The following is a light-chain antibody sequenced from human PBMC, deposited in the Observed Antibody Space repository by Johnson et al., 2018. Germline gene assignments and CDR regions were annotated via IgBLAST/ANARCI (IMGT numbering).Light chain of an antibody. V-gene: IGLV1-51*02. CDR3: GTWDSSLSAGNV. CDR1: SSNIGNNY. J-gene: IGLJ1*01. Sequence: QSVLTQPPSVSVAPGQKVTISCSGSSSNIGNNYVSWYQQLPGTAPKLLIYENNKRPSGIPDRFSGSKSGKSATLGITGLQTGDEADYYCGTWDSSLSAGNVFGTGTKVTVL. CDR2: ENN.